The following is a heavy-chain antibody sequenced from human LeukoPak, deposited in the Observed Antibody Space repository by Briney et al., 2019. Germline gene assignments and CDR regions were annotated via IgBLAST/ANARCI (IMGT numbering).Heavy chain of an antibody. V-gene: IGHV1-24*01. CDR2: FDPEDGET. Sequence: RASVKVSCKVSGYTLTELSMHWVRQAPGKGLEWMGGFDPEDGETIYAQKFQGRVTMTEDTSTDTAYMELSSLRSEDTAVYYCATVPYGNGVRRHADYWGQGTLVTVSS. CDR3: ATVPYGNGVRRHADY. J-gene: IGHJ4*02. D-gene: IGHD2-8*01. CDR1: GYTLTELS.